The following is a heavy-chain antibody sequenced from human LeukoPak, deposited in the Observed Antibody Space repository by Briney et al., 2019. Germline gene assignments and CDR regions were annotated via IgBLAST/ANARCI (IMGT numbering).Heavy chain of an antibody. CDR3: ARGPYSGSYYRFDY. D-gene: IGHD1-26*01. V-gene: IGHV3-23*01. CDR2: ISGSGGST. J-gene: IGHJ4*02. CDR1: GFTFSSYA. Sequence: GGSLRLSCAASGFTFSSYAMSWVRQAPGKGLEWVSGISGSGGSTYYADSVKGRFTISRDNSKSTLYLQMNSLRAEDTAVFYCARGPYSGSYYRFDYWGQGTLVTVSS.